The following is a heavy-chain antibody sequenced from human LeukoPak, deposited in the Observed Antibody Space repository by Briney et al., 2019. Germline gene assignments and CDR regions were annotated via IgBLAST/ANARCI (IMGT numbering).Heavy chain of an antibody. CDR3: ARDHNYAFDN. D-gene: IGHD1-1*01. Sequence: GGSLRLSCTASGFPFIEYSVNWVRQAPGKGLEWVSYIGIDSGNTKYADSVRGRFTISADKAKNSLYLQMNSLRVGDTAVYYCARDHNYAFDNWGQGTLVSV. CDR1: GFPFIEYS. J-gene: IGHJ4*02. CDR2: IGIDSGNT. V-gene: IGHV3-48*01.